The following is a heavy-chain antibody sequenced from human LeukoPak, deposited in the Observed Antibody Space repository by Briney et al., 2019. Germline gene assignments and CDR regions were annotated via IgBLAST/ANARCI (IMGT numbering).Heavy chain of an antibody. J-gene: IGHJ4*02. CDR2: IYHSGST. V-gene: IGHV4-31*03. CDR3: ARGRFYGFSGDS. D-gene: IGHD2/OR15-2a*01. Sequence: PSETLSLTCTVSGGSISTGGYYWNWIRQHPGKGLEWIGFIYHSGSTSYNPSLKSRLSISVDTSKNQFSLKLNSVTAGDTAVYYCARGRFYGFSGDSWGQGTLVTVSS. CDR1: GGSISTGGYY.